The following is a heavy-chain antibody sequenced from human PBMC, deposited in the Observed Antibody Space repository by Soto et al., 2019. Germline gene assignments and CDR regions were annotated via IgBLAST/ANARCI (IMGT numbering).Heavy chain of an antibody. CDR2: INPNSGGT. D-gene: IGHD2-2*01. CDR3: ARSRYCSSASCYALDYYYMDV. CDR1: GYTFTGYY. J-gene: IGHJ6*03. Sequence: QVQLVQSGAEVKKPGASVKVSCKASGYTFTGYYMHWVRQAPGQGLEWMGWINPNSGGTNYAQKFQGWVTMTRDTSISTAYMELSRLRSDDTAVYYCARSRYCSSASCYALDYYYMDVWGKGTTVTVSS. V-gene: IGHV1-2*04.